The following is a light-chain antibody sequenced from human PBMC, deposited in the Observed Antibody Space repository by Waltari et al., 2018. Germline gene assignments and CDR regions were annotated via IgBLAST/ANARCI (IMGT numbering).Light chain of an antibody. V-gene: IGLV3-19*01. CDR1: SLRTSY. J-gene: IGLJ3*02. CDR3: SSRNGRANQVV. Sequence: SSELTQDPAVSVALGQTVRLTCQGDSLRTSYASWYQLKPGEAPGLVIYGKDKRPSAIPNRISGDSSGTTASLTITGAQAEDEADYYCSSRNGRANQVVFAGGTKVTVL. CDR2: GKD.